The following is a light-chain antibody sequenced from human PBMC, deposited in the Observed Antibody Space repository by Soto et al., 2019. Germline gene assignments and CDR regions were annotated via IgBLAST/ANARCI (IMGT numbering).Light chain of an antibody. Sequence: EIVLTQSPGTLSLSPGERATLSCRASQSLTNNYLAWYQQKPGQAPRLLIYAASSRATGIPDRFSGSGSETDFTLTISRLEPEDFAVYYCPQYGSSRPVTFGGGTNWEIK. V-gene: IGKV3-20*01. CDR3: PQYGSSRPVT. CDR2: AAS. CDR1: QSLTNNY. J-gene: IGKJ4*02.